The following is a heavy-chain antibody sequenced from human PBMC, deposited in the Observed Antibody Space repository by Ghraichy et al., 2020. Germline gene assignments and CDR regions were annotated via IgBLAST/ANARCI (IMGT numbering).Heavy chain of an antibody. D-gene: IGHD3-22*01. Sequence: GESLNISCVASGFTFSSYWMHWVRQAPGKGLMWVSGISTEGSNIRSADSVKGRFTISRDNADNTLYLQINSLRAEDTAVYYCARGSGYYYFDYWGQGTLVTVSS. J-gene: IGHJ4*02. CDR1: GFTFSSYW. CDR2: ISTEGSNI. V-gene: IGHV3-74*01. CDR3: ARGSGYYYFDY.